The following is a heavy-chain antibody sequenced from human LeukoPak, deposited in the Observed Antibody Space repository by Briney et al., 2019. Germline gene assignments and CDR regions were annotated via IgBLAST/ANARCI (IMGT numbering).Heavy chain of an antibody. CDR3: TMNLYDSSGVQFLGDH. Sequence: PGGSLRLSCAASGFTFSNAWMTWVRQAPGMGLEWVGRIKTKTESGTTDYGVAVKGRFTISRDDSKNTVFLQMNSLKIEDTAVYYCTMNLYDSSGVQFLGDHWGQGTLVTVSS. D-gene: IGHD3-22*01. CDR2: IKTKTESGTT. J-gene: IGHJ4*02. CDR1: GFTFSNAW. V-gene: IGHV3-15*01.